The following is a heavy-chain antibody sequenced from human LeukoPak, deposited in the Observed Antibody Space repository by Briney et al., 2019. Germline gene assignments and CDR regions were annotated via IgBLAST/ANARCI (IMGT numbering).Heavy chain of an antibody. CDR2: INSDGSAT. Sequence: GGSLRLSCAASGFPFSSYWMHWVRQVPGKGLLWVSRINSDGSATIYADSVRGRFTISRDNTKNTLYLQMSGLRVEDTAVYHCASDSPYYGMDVWGQGTTVTVSS. CDR1: GFPFSSYW. V-gene: IGHV3-74*01. J-gene: IGHJ6*02. CDR3: ASDSPYYGMDV.